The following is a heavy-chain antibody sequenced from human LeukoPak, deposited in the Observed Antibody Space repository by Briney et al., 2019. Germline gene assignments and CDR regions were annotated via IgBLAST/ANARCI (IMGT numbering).Heavy chain of an antibody. Sequence: SETLSLTCTVSGYSISSGYYWGWIRQPPGKGLEWIGSIYHSGSTYYNPSLKSRVTISVDTSKNQFSLKLSSVTAADTAVYYCARGADYGDSPYWGQGALVTVSS. D-gene: IGHD4-17*01. CDR3: ARGADYGDSPY. J-gene: IGHJ4*02. V-gene: IGHV4-38-2*02. CDR2: IYHSGST. CDR1: GYSISSGYY.